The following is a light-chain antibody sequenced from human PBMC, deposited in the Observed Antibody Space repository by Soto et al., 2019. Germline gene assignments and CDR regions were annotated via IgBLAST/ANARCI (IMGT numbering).Light chain of an antibody. CDR1: SSDVGRYNY. Sequence: QSALTQPRSVSGSPGQSVTISSTGTSSDVGRYNYVSWYQQHPGKAPKLIIYDVTKRPSGVPDRFSGSKSGNTASLTISGLQAEDEVDYYCCSYAGGYIFVFGTGTKVTV. J-gene: IGLJ1*01. CDR3: CSYAGGYIFV. CDR2: DVT. V-gene: IGLV2-11*01.